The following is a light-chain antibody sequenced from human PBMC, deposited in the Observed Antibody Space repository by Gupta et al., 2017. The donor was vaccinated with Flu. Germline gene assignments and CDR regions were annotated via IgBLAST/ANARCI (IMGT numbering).Light chain of an antibody. J-gene: IGKJ2*01. Sequence: EVVLTQSPGTLSLSPGERATLSCRASQSVTSTYVTWYQQKPGQAPRPLIYAASTRATGIPDRFSGSGSGTEFTLTINRLEPEDFAIYYCQQDCYSRSTFGQGTKMEIK. CDR1: QSVTSTY. CDR2: AAS. CDR3: QQDCYSRST. V-gene: IGKV3-20*01.